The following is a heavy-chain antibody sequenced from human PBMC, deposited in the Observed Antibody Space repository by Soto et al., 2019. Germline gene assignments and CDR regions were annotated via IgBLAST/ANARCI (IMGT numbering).Heavy chain of an antibody. Sequence: QVQLVQSGAEVKKPGSSVKVSCKASGGTFSSYTISWVRQAPGQGLEWMGRIIPILGIANYAQKFQGRVTXTXDXXTSTAYMELSSLRSEDTAVYYCARMANGVVSAADYWGQGTLVTVSS. V-gene: IGHV1-69*02. J-gene: IGHJ4*02. D-gene: IGHD2-8*01. CDR1: GGTFSSYT. CDR2: IIPILGIA. CDR3: ARMANGVVSAADY.